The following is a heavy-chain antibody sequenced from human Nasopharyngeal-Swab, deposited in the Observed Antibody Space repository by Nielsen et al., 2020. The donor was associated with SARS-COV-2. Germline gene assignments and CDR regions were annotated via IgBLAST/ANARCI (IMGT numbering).Heavy chain of an antibody. V-gene: IGHV4-39*01. CDR1: GGSISGNNYF. J-gene: IGHJ6*03. Sequence: SETLSLTCTVSGGSISGNNYFWGWIRQPPGKGLEWIGSISYTGSTYSNPSLKSRVTISVDTSRNQFSLKLTSVTAADTAVYYCARNWHDILTGYYPATFYHYYMDVWGKGTTVTVSS. CDR3: ARNWHDILTGYYPATFYHYYMDV. D-gene: IGHD3-9*01. CDR2: ISYTGST.